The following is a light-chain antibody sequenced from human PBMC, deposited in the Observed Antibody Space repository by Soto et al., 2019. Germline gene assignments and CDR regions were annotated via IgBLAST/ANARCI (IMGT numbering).Light chain of an antibody. CDR3: GQFVSATPRT. Sequence: EVVMSQWSGSLSVSPGERATLSCRASQSVGSTFLAWYQQKPGQAPRLLIYGVSKRATGIPDRFSGSGSGTDFILDISRLEPEDCAGYYCGQFVSATPRTFGQRTKVDFK. CDR1: QSVGSTF. V-gene: IGKV3-20*01. CDR2: GVS. J-gene: IGKJ1*01.